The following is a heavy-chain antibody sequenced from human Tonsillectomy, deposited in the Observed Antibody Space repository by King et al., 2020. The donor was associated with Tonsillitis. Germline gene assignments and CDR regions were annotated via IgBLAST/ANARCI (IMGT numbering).Heavy chain of an antibody. CDR3: VKGATVTRGDFDY. D-gene: IGHD4-17*01. V-gene: IGHV3-64D*06. CDR1: GFTFSSYA. Sequence: VQLVESGGDLVQPGGSLGLSCSASGFTFSSYAMHWVRQAPGKGLEYVSAISSNAGSTYYADSVKGRFTMSRDNSKNTLYLQMSSLRGEDTAVYYCVKGATVTRGDFDYWGQGTLVTVSS. CDR2: ISSNAGST. J-gene: IGHJ4*02.